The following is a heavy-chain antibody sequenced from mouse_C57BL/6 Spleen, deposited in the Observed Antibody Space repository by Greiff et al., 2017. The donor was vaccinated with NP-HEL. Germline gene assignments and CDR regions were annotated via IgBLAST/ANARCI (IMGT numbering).Heavy chain of an antibody. V-gene: IGHV1-19*01. CDR2: INPYNGGT. Sequence: EVQVVESGPVLVKPGASVKMPCKASGYTFTDYYMNWVKQSHGKSLEWIGVINPYNGGTSYNQKFKGKATLTVDKSSSTAYMELNSLTSEDSAVYYCAISSDWFAYWGQGTLVTVSA. D-gene: IGHD3-1*01. CDR3: AISSDWFAY. CDR1: GYTFTDYY. J-gene: IGHJ3*01.